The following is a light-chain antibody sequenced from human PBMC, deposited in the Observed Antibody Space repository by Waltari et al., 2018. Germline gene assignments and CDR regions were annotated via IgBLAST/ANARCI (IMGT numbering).Light chain of an antibody. CDR1: RSDVGAYNY. V-gene: IGLV2-11*02. CDR2: DVS. J-gene: IGLJ3*02. Sequence: QSALTQPRPVSGSPGQSVTLTFTGPRSDVGAYNYVSWYQQHPGKAPKLMIYDVSERPSGVPDRFSGSRSGNTASLTISGLQTEDEADYYCGSYAGAYTWVFGGGTKLTVL. CDR3: GSYAGAYTWV.